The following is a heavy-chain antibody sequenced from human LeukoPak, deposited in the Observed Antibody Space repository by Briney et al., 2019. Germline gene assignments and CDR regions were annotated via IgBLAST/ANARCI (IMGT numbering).Heavy chain of an antibody. J-gene: IGHJ4*02. CDR1: GYTFTGYY. CDR2: INPNSGGT. CDR3: AREGDIVVVPAAITPDY. Sequence: ASVKVSCKASGYTFTGYYMHWVRQAPGQGLEWMGWINPNSGGTNYAQKFQGGVTMTRDTSISTAYMELSRLRSDDTAVYYCAREGDIVVVPAAITPDYWGQGTLVTVSS. D-gene: IGHD2-2*02. V-gene: IGHV1-2*02.